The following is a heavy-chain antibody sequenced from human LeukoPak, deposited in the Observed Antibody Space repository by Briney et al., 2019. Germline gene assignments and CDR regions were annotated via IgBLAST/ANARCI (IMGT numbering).Heavy chain of an antibody. V-gene: IGHV4-31*03. CDR1: GGSISSGGYY. CDR3: ARDGRDYYDSSGLRGGFDY. D-gene: IGHD3-22*01. Sequence: PSQTLSLTCTVSGGSISSGGYYWSWIRQHPGKGLEWIGYIYYSGSTYYNPSPKSRVTISVDTSKNQFSLKLSSVTAADTAVYYCARDGRDYYDSSGLRGGFDYWGQGTLVTVSS. CDR2: IYYSGST. J-gene: IGHJ4*02.